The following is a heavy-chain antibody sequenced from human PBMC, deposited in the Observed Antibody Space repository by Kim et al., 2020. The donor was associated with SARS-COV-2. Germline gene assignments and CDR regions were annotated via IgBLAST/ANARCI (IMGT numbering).Heavy chain of an antibody. CDR1: GGSISSGGYS. CDR2: IYHSGST. Sequence: SETLSLTCAVSGGSISSGGYSWSWIRQPPGKGLEWIGYIYHSGSTYYNPSLKSRVTISVDRSKNQFSLKLSSVTAADTAVYYCARACRDGYNYYFDYWGQGTLVTVSS. CDR3: ARACRDGYNYYFDY. D-gene: IGHD5-12*01. J-gene: IGHJ4*02. V-gene: IGHV4-30-2*01.